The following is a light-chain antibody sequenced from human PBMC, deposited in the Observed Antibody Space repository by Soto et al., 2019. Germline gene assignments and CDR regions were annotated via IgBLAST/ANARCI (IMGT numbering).Light chain of an antibody. V-gene: IGLV1-47*02. CDR2: SNN. CDR1: SSNIGSNY. J-gene: IGLJ2*01. Sequence: QSVLTQPPSASGTPGQRVTISCSGSSSNIGSNYVYWYQQLPGTAPKLLIYSNNQRPSGVPDRFSCSKSGTSASLAISGLRSEDEADYYCAAWDDSLSGRVFGGGTQLTVL. CDR3: AAWDDSLSGRV.